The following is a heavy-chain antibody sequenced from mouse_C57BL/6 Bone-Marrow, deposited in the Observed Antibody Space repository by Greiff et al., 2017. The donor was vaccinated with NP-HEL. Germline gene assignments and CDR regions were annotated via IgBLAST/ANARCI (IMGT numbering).Heavy chain of an antibody. CDR1: GYTFTSYG. J-gene: IGHJ2*01. Sequence: QVQLKQSGAELARPGASVKLSCKASGYTFTSYGISWVKQRTGQGLEWIGEIYPRSGNTYYNEKFKGKATLTADKSSSTAYMELRSLTSEDSAVYFCARSRNYYGSSYYFDYWGQGTTLTVSS. D-gene: IGHD1-1*01. V-gene: IGHV1-81*01. CDR3: ARSRNYYGSSYYFDY. CDR2: IYPRSGNT.